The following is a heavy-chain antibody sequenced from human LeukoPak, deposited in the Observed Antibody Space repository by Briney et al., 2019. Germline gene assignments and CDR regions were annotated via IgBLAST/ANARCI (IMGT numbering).Heavy chain of an antibody. J-gene: IGHJ5*02. Sequence: PSGTLSLTCTVSGGSISSYYWSWIRQPPGKGLEWIGYIYYSGSTNYNPSLKSRVTISVDTSKNQVSLKLSSVTAADTAVYYCARKEEYCSGGSCYLGWFDPWGPGTLVTVSS. CDR1: GGSISSYY. CDR2: IYYSGST. CDR3: ARKEEYCSGGSCYLGWFDP. D-gene: IGHD2-15*01. V-gene: IGHV4-59*01.